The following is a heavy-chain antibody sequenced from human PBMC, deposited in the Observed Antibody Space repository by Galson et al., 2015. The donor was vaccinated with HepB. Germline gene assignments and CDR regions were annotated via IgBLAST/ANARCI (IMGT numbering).Heavy chain of an antibody. V-gene: IGHV3-48*03. J-gene: IGHJ3*02. Sequence: SLRLSCAASGFTFSGYEMNWVRQAPGKGLEWVSYISSSASTIYYADSVKGRFTISRDNAKNSLYLQMNSLRAEDTAVYYCARDLWERHGAFDIWGQGTMVTVSS. CDR2: ISSSASTI. D-gene: IGHD1-26*01. CDR1: GFTFSGYE. CDR3: ARDLWERHGAFDI.